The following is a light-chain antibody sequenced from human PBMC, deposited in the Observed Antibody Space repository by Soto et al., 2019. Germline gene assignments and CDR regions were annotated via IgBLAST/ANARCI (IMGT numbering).Light chain of an antibody. J-gene: IGLJ2*01. V-gene: IGLV2-8*01. Sequence: QSALTQPPSASGSPGQSVTISCTVTRDDVGGYNYVSWFQHHPGKAPKLMIYEVYKRPSGVPARFSGSKSGNTASLTVSGLQAGDEATYYCSSYVTSNVVVFGGGTKVTVL. CDR3: SSYVTSNVVV. CDR1: RDDVGGYNY. CDR2: EVY.